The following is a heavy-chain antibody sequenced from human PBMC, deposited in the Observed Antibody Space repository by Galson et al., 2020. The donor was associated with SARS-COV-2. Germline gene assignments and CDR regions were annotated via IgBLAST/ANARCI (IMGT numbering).Heavy chain of an antibody. D-gene: IGHD6-13*01. J-gene: IGHJ6*03. Sequence: SETLSLTCAVSGGSISSSNWWSWVRQPPGKWLEWIGEIYHSGSTNYNPSLKSRVTISVDKSKNQFSLKLSSVTAADTAVYYCARQWRYSSSWYDYYYYYMDVWGKGTMVTVSS. CDR3: ARQWRYSSSWYDYYYYYMDV. V-gene: IGHV4-4*02. CDR1: GGSISSSNW. CDR2: IYHSGST.